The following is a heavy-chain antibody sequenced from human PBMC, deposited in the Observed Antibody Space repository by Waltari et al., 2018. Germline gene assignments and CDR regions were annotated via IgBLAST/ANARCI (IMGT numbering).Heavy chain of an antibody. CDR3: ARLSTSAWYSNFDN. CDR2: IYYSGST. Sequence: QLQLQESGPGLVKSSETLSLTCTVSGVSISSSSHSWGWIRQPPGQGLEWIGSIYYSGSTFYNPSLKSRVTISVDTSKNQFSLSLTSVTAADTAVFYCARLSTSAWYSNFDNWGQGTLVTVSS. D-gene: IGHD6-19*01. CDR1: GVSISSSSHS. V-gene: IGHV4-39*07. J-gene: IGHJ4*02.